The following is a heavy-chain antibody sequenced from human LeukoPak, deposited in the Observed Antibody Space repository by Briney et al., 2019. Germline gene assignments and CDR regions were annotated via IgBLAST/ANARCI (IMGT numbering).Heavy chain of an antibody. CDR1: GFTFSNYA. CDR3: AGRITGYSSGYVF. Sequence: PGGSLRLSCVGSGFTFSNYAMSWVRQAPGKGLDWVSVISGSAHKIRYADSVRGRFTISRDNSVNTVYLQMNNLRGEDTAIYYCAGRITGYSSGYVFWGQGTLVTVSS. D-gene: IGHD5-18*01. V-gene: IGHV3-23*01. J-gene: IGHJ4*02. CDR2: ISGSAHKI.